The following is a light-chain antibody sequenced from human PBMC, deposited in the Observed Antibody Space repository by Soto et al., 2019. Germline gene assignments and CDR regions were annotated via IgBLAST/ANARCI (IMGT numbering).Light chain of an antibody. CDR2: GSF. V-gene: IGKV1-6*01. CDR1: QDIRTE. J-gene: IGKJ1*01. Sequence: AIQMTKSPSSLSASVGDRVTITCRASQDIRTELGWYQQKPGSAPQLLIYGSFNLQSGVPSRFSGSGSGTEFTLTINSLQPEDFVTYYCLQESKHPRTFGQGTKVEIK. CDR3: LQESKHPRT.